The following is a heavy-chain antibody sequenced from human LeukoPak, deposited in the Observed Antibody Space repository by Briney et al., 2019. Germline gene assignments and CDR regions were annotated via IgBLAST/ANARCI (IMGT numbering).Heavy chain of an antibody. Sequence: SETLSLTCTVSGGSLCGSYWSWIRQPPGKGLEWIAYMYNSGSTNYNPSLKSRVTISIDTSKNQFSLKLSSLTAADTAIYYCARGIESYGDYGYWGQGILVTVSS. V-gene: IGHV4-59*01. J-gene: IGHJ4*02. CDR2: MYNSGST. CDR1: GGSLCGSY. D-gene: IGHD4-17*01. CDR3: ARGIESYGDYGY.